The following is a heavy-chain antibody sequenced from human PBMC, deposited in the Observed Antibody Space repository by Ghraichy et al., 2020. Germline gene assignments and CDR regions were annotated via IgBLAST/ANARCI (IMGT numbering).Heavy chain of an antibody. CDR3: AREVQGDNDNRKLDF. CDR1: GGSISSYY. D-gene: IGHD2-21*02. J-gene: IGHJ4*02. V-gene: IGHV4-59*01. Sequence: ESLTISCSVSGGSISSYYWSWLRQPPGNGLEWIGYIYHTGSTNYNPSLESRLSISLDTSKNQFSLRLSSVTAADTAVYYCAREVQGDNDNRKLDFWGQGTLVTVSS. CDR2: IYHTGST.